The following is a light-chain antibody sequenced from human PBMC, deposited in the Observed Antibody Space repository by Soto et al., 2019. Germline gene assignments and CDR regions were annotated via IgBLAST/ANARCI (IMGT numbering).Light chain of an antibody. Sequence: EIVMTQSPATRSVSPGERATLSFRASQSVNTYLAWYQQKPGQAPRLLIFGASSWATGIPARFSGSGSGTEFNVTISSLQSEDFAVYFCQQYDDWLRLTFGGGTKVDI. J-gene: IGKJ4*01. V-gene: IGKV3D-15*01. CDR1: QSVNTY. CDR3: QQYDDWLRLT. CDR2: GAS.